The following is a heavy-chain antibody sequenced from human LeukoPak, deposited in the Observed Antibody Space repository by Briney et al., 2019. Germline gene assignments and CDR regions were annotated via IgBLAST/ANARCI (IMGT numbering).Heavy chain of an antibody. CDR2: ISSNGGST. CDR1: GFTFSSYG. V-gene: IGHV3-64*01. J-gene: IGHJ4*02. Sequence: GGSLRLSCAASGFTFSSYGMSWVRQAPGKGLEYVSAISSNGGSTYYANSVKGRFTISRDNSKNTLYLQMGSLRAEDMAVYYCARVDSSGYYSLWGQGTLVTVSS. CDR3: ARVDSSGYYSL. D-gene: IGHD3-22*01.